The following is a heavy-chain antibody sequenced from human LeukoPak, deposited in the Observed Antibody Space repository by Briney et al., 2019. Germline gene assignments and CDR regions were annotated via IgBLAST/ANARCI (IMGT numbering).Heavy chain of an antibody. D-gene: IGHD3-10*01. V-gene: IGHV3-30*04. J-gene: IGHJ4*02. Sequence: GRSLRLSCAASGFIFSSYAMHWVRQAPGKGLEWVVVISYDGSNKYYADSVKGRFIISRDNSKNTLYLQMNSLRAEDTAVYYCAKGGSYYDSRLDYWGQGTLVTVSS. CDR1: GFIFSSYA. CDR3: AKGGSYYDSRLDY. CDR2: ISYDGSNK.